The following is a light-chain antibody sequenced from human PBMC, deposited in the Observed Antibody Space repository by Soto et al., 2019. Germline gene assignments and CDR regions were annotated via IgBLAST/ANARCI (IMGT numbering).Light chain of an antibody. CDR1: QSLSIY. CDR3: QQRSNWPPT. J-gene: IGKJ5*01. CDR2: DAS. Sequence: VVLTQSPATLSLSPGERATVSCRASQSLSIYLAWYQQKPGQAPRLLIYDASNRATDIPARFSGSGSGTDFTLTISTLEPEDSAVYYCQQRSNWPPTFGQGTRLEI. V-gene: IGKV3-11*01.